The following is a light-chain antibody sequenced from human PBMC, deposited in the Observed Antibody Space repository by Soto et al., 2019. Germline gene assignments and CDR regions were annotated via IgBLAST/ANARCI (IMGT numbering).Light chain of an antibody. CDR3: SSYTSSSTPV. Sequence: HSVLTQPPSVSAAPGQTVSISCSGSDSNIGVNYVSWYQQLPGTAPELLIYDNNKRPSGIPDRFSGSKSGNTASLTISGLQAEDEADYYCSSYTSSSTPVFGGGTKLTVL. CDR1: DSNIGVNY. V-gene: IGLV1-51*01. CDR2: DNN. J-gene: IGLJ3*02.